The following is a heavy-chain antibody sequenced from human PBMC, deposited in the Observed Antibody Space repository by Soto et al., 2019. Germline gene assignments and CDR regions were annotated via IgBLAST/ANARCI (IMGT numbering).Heavy chain of an antibody. CDR3: AKVRLDRIAVAERALDY. CDR2: ISYDGSNK. D-gene: IGHD6-19*01. Sequence: GGSLRLSCAASGFTFSSYGMHWVRQAPGKGLEWVAVISYDGSNKYYADSVKGRFTISRDNSKNTLYLQMNSLRAEDTAVYYCAKVRLDRIAVAERALDYWGQGTLVTVSS. J-gene: IGHJ4*02. CDR1: GFTFSSYG. V-gene: IGHV3-30*18.